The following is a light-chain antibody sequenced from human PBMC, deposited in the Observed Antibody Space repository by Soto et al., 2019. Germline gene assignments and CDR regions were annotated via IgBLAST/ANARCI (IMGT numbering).Light chain of an antibody. Sequence: DIQMTQSPSSLSASVGDRVTISCRASQAINNYLAWYQQKPGKVPKLLIYAASTLQSGVPSRFSGGGSGTDFTLTISSLQPEDVATYYCQKYNSAPQTFGQGTKVEIK. J-gene: IGKJ1*01. CDR2: AAS. CDR3: QKYNSAPQT. CDR1: QAINNY. V-gene: IGKV1-27*01.